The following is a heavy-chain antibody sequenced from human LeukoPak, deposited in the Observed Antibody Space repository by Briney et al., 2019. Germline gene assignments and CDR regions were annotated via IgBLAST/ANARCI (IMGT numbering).Heavy chain of an antibody. V-gene: IGHV3-30-3*01. D-gene: IGHD2-21*02. J-gene: IGHJ4*02. CDR2: ISYDGSNK. Sequence: GGSLRLSCAASGFTFSSYAMHWVRQAPGKGLEWVAVISYDGSNKYYADSVKGRFTISGDNSKNTLYLQMNSLRAEDTAVYYCARGWLGIVVVTAIPWYFDYWGQGTLVTVSS. CDR1: GFTFSSYA. CDR3: ARGWLGIVVVTAIPWYFDY.